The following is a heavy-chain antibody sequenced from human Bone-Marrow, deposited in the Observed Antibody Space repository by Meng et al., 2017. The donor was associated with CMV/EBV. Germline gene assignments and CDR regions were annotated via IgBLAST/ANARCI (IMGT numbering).Heavy chain of an antibody. J-gene: IGHJ4*02. CDR2: INSHSGGT. D-gene: IGHD1-1*01. Sequence: ASVKVSCKASGYTFTDYYMHWLRQAPGQGLEWMGWINSHSGGTKYAQKFQGRVTMTGDTSISTAYMELNSLRSDDTAVYYCARAPKQLLYGYYFDYWGQGTLVTVSS. V-gene: IGHV1-2*02. CDR1: GYTFTDYY. CDR3: ARAPKQLLYGYYFDY.